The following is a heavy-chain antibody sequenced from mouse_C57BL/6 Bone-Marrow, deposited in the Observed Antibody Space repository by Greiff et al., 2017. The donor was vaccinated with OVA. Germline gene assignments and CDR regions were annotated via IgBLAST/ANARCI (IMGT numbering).Heavy chain of an antibody. V-gene: IGHV14-4*01. D-gene: IGHD3-2*02. J-gene: IGHJ3*01. CDR3: TRDSSGPYAFAY. CDR1: GFNIKDDY. CDR2: IDPENGYT. Sequence: VQLKESGAELVRPGASVKLSCTASGFNIKDDYMHWVKQRPEQGLEWIGWIDPENGYTEYASKFQGKATITADTSSNTAYLQLSSLTSEDTAVYYCTRDSSGPYAFAYWGQGTLVTVSA.